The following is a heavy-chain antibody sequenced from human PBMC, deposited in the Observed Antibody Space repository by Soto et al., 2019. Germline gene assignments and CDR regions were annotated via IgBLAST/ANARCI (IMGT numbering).Heavy chain of an antibody. V-gene: IGHV4-59*01. D-gene: IGHD6-6*01. J-gene: IGHJ6*02. CDR1: GGSISSYY. Sequence: SETLSLTCTVSGGSISSYYWSWIRQPPGKGLEWIGYIYYSGSTNYNPSLKSRVTISVDTSKNQFSLKLSSVTAADTAVYYCARGGTGGFYSSSSFGMDVWGQGTTVTVSS. CDR2: IYYSGST. CDR3: ARGGTGGFYSSSSFGMDV.